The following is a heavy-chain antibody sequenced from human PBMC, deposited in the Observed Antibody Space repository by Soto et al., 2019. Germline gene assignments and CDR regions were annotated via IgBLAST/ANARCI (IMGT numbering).Heavy chain of an antibody. CDR1: GFTFSSYA. CDR2: ISGSGGST. V-gene: IGHV3-23*01. Sequence: GGSLRLSCAASGFTFSSYAMSWVRQAPGKGLEWVSAISGSGGSTYYADSVKGRFTISRDNSKNKLYLQMNSLRAEDTAVYYCAKDNAPPRYDSSGYHHYWGQGTLVTVSS. CDR3: AKDNAPPRYDSSGYHHY. D-gene: IGHD3-22*01. J-gene: IGHJ4*02.